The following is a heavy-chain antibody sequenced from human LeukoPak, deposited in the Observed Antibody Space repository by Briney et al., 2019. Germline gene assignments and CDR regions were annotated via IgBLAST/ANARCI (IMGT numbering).Heavy chain of an antibody. CDR1: GFTFNSYA. CDR2: ITSGGDT. V-gene: IGHV3-23*01. CDR3: TRCAAGGGSCYGWY. D-gene: IGHD2-15*01. Sequence: GGSLRLSCAASGFTFNSYAMTWVRQAPGKGLEWVSAITSGGDTYYADSVKGRFTISRDNSKNTLYLQMSNLGAEDTAVYYCTRCAAGGGSCYGWYWGQGTLVTVSS. J-gene: IGHJ4*02.